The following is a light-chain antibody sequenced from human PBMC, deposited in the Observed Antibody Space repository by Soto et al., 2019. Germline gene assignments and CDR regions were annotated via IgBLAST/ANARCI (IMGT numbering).Light chain of an antibody. CDR3: QKYGSTPRT. V-gene: IGKV3-20*01. J-gene: IGKJ2*01. CDR1: QSVSSTY. Sequence: EIGLTKSPGTLSLAPGERATLSCRASQSVSSTYLARYQQKSGQATRHLIYGASSRATGIPDRFSGMRSGSDLPLTISRLEPEDFAVYYCQKYGSTPRTFGQGEQLESK. CDR2: GAS.